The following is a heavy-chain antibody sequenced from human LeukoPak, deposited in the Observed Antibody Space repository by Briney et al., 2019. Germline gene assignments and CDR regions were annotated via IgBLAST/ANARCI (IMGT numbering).Heavy chain of an antibody. CDR1: GRSISPYY. CDR3: AGPDIATRPRKYYYYYMDV. V-gene: IGHV4-4*09. CDR2: IYTSGST. J-gene: IGHJ6*03. Sequence: PSETLSLTFTVSGRSISPYYWGWIRQHPGKGLEWVGYIYTSGSTKHNPSLKSPVTISVDTSKNQLSLKLSSVTAADTAVYYCAGPDIATRPRKYYYYYMDVWGKGTTVTVSS. D-gene: IGHD2-15*01.